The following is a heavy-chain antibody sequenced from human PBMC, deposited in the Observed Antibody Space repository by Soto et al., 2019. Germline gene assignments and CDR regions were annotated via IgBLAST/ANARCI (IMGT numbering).Heavy chain of an antibody. V-gene: IGHV3-11*01. CDR3: ARVEDGYNLYGIDV. D-gene: IGHD5-12*01. Sequence: ESGGDLVKPGGSLRLSCAASGFTFSDHFMSWIRQAPGKGLEWVSYITSGGDNLHYADSVKGRFTISRDNAKNSLYLQMNSLRAEDTAVYYCARVEDGYNLYGIDVWGQGTTVTVSS. J-gene: IGHJ6*02. CDR1: GFTFSDHF. CDR2: ITSGGDNL.